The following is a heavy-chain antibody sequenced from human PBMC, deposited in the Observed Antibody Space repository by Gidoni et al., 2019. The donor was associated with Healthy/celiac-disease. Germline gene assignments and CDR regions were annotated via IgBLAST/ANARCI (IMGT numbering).Heavy chain of an antibody. CDR2: INSDGKST. CDR3: ACGRGGY. D-gene: IGHD1-26*01. V-gene: IGHV3-74*01. Sequence: EVLLVESGGGLVQPGGSLRLSWSAYGFTFSSYWMHWVRQAPGKGLVWVTRINSDGKSTSYADSVKGRFTISRDNAKNTLYLQMNSLRAEDTAVYYCACGRGGYWGQGTLVTVSS. J-gene: IGHJ4*02. CDR1: GFTFSSYW.